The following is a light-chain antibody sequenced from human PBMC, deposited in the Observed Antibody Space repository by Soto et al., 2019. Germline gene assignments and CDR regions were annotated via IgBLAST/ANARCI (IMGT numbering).Light chain of an antibody. CDR3: CSYAGSSTWV. CDR1: SSDVGSYNF. J-gene: IGLJ1*01. Sequence: QSVLTQPASVSGSPGQSITISCTGTSSDVGSYNFVSWYQQHPGKAPKVMIYEGSKRPSGVSNRFSGSKSGNTASLTISGLQDEYEADYYCCSYAGSSTWVFGTGTKLSVL. CDR2: EGS. V-gene: IGLV2-23*01.